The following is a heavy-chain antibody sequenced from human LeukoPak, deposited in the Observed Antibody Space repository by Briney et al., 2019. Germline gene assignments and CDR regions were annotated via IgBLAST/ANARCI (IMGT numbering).Heavy chain of an antibody. V-gene: IGHV3-23*01. D-gene: IGHD3-22*01. J-gene: IGHJ4*02. CDR1: GFIFSTCA. CDR2: ISGSGSHT. Sequence: GGSLRLSCAASGFIFSTCAMSWVRQAPGKGLEWVSTISGSGSHTNYTDSVKGRFSISRDNSKNTLYLQMNSLRVEDTAVYYCAKDIIGYYRPVEYWGQGTLVTVSS. CDR3: AKDIIGYYRPVEY.